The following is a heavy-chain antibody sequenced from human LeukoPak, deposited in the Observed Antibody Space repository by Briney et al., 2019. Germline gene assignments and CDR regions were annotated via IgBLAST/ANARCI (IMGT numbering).Heavy chain of an antibody. CDR3: ASKRYCSGGSCYSHYYYYYMDV. V-gene: IGHV4-34*01. CDR1: GGSFSGYY. CDR2: IYHSGST. J-gene: IGHJ6*03. D-gene: IGHD2-15*01. Sequence: SETLSLTCAVYGGSFSGYYWSWIRQPPGKGLEWIGEIYHSGSTNYNPSLKSRVTISVDTSKNQFSLKLSSVTAADTAVYYCASKRYCSGGSCYSHYYYYYMDVWGKGTTVTVSS.